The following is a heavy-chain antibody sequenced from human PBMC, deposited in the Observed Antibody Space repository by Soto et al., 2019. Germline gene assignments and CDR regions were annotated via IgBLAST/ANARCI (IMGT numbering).Heavy chain of an antibody. V-gene: IGHV5-51*01. D-gene: IGHD2-15*01. CDR2: IYPGDSDT. CDR1: GYSFTSYW. CDR3: ARQDCSGGSCYFNGMDV. Sequence: PGESLKISCKGSGYSFTSYWIGWVCQMPGKGLEWMGIIYPGDSDTRYSPSFKGQVTISADKSISTAYLQWSSLKASDTAMYYCARQDCSGGSCYFNGMDVWGQGTTVTVSS. J-gene: IGHJ6*02.